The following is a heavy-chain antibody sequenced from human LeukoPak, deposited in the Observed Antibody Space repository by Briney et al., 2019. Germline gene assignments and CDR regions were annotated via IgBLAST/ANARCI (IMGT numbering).Heavy chain of an antibody. CDR2: IYYTGST. CDR1: GVSISSYY. V-gene: IGHV4-59*01. Sequence: SETLSLTCTVSGVSISSYYWSWIRQPPGKGLEWIWYIYYTGSTNFNPSLKSRVTISVDTSKNQFSLKLSSVTAADTAVYYCARGGYTYGFDAFDIWGQGTMVTVSS. D-gene: IGHD5-18*01. CDR3: ARGGYTYGFDAFDI. J-gene: IGHJ3*02.